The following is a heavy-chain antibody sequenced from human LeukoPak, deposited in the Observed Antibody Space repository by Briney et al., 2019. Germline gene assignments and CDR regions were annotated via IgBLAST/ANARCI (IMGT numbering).Heavy chain of an antibody. CDR1: GGSLSSSNW. CDR2: IYYSGST. Sequence: PSGTLSLTCAVSGGSLSSSNWWSWIRQPPGEGLEWIGYIYYSGSTYYNPSLTSRVTISVDTSKNQFSLKLSSVTAAYTAVYYCARDHLRFGLSLYYYYGRDVWGKGTTVTVSS. CDR3: ARDHLRFGLSLYYYYGRDV. D-gene: IGHD3-16*01. V-gene: IGHV4-4*02. J-gene: IGHJ6*04.